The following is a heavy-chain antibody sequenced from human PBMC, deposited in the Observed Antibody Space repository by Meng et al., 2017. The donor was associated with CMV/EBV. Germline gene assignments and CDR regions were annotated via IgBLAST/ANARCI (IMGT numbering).Heavy chain of an antibody. D-gene: IGHD2-2*01. Sequence: GGSLRLSCAASGFTFSSYSMNWVRQAPGKGLEWVSSISSSSSYIYYADSVKGRFTISRDNAKNPLYLQMNSLRAEDTAVYYCAREGIVVVPAAIDWGQGTLVTVSS. CDR2: ISSSSSYI. V-gene: IGHV3-21*01. CDR1: GFTFSSYS. J-gene: IGHJ4*02. CDR3: AREGIVVVPAAID.